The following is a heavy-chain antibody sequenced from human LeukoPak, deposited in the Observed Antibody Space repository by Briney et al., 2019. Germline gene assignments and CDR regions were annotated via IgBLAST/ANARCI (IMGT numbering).Heavy chain of an antibody. J-gene: IGHJ6*02. V-gene: IGHV3-7*01. Sequence: GGSLRLSCAASGFTFSSYWMSWVRQVPGKGLEWVANIKQDGSEKYYVDSVKGRLTISRDNAKNSLYLQMNSLRAEDTAVYYCARDPGSSWFYYYYGMDVWGQGTTVTVSS. CDR3: ARDPGSSWFYYYYGMDV. CDR2: IKQDGSEK. CDR1: GFTFSSYW. D-gene: IGHD6-13*01.